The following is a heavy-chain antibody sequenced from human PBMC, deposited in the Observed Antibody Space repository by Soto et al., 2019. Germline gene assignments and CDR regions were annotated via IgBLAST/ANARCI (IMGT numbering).Heavy chain of an antibody. J-gene: IGHJ4*02. Sequence: GGSLRLSCAASGFTFSSYSMNWVRQAPGKGLEWVSSISSSSSYIYYADSMKGRFTISRDNAKNSLYLQMNSLRAEDTAVYYCARGYQEGIVVVAADSDYWGQGTLVSVSS. CDR1: GFTFSSYS. CDR3: ARGYQEGIVVVAADSDY. CDR2: ISSSSSYI. V-gene: IGHV3-21*01. D-gene: IGHD2-2*01.